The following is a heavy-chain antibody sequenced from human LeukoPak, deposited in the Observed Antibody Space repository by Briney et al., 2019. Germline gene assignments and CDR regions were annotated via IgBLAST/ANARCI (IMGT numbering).Heavy chain of an antibody. D-gene: IGHD3-22*01. V-gene: IGHV1-2*02. Sequence: ASVKVSCKASGYTFTGYYMHWVRQAPGQGLEWMGWINPNSGGTNYAQKFQGRVTMTRDTSISTAYMELSRLRSDDTAVYYCARARPLYYYGSSGKGVDYWGQGTLVTVSS. CDR2: INPNSGGT. CDR1: GYTFTGYY. J-gene: IGHJ4*02. CDR3: ARARPLYYYGSSGKGVDY.